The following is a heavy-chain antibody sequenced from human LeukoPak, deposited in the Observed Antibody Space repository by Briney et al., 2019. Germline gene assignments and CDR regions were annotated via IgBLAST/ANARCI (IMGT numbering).Heavy chain of an antibody. CDR1: GYTLTELS. CDR2: MNPNSGNT. D-gene: IGHD6-6*01. V-gene: IGHV1-8*03. CDR3: ARGRAARQYYYYYYYMDV. Sequence: ASVKVSCKVSGYTLTELSMHWVRQATGQGLEWMGWMNPNSGNTGYAQKFQGRVTITRNTSISTAYMELSSLRSEDTAVYYCARGRAARQYYYYYYYMDVWGKGTTVTVSS. J-gene: IGHJ6*03.